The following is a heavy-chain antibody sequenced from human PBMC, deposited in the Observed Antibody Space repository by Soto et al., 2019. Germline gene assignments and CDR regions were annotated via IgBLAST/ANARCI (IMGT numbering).Heavy chain of an antibody. J-gene: IGHJ4*02. Sequence: ASVKVSCKASGYTFTSYAMHWVRQAPGQRLEWRGWINAGNGNTKYSQKFQGRVTITRDTSASTAYMELSSLRSEDTAVYYCASSLTVAAAIRYWGQGTLVTVSS. D-gene: IGHD2-2*02. CDR2: INAGNGNT. CDR1: GYTFTSYA. CDR3: ASSLTVAAAIRY. V-gene: IGHV1-3*01.